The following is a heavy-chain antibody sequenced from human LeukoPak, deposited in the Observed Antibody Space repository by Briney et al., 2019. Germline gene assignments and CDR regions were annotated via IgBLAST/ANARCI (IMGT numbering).Heavy chain of an antibody. J-gene: IGHJ6*02. CDR3: ARDYGDYVDYYGMDV. CDR1: GGSISSSSYY. V-gene: IGHV4-39*01. Sequence: SETLSLTCTVSGGSISSSSYYWGWIRQPPGKGLEWIGSIYYSGSTYYNPSLKSRVTISVHTSKNQFSLKLSSVTAADTAVYYCARDYGDYVDYYGMDVWGQGTTVTVSS. D-gene: IGHD4-17*01. CDR2: IYYSGST.